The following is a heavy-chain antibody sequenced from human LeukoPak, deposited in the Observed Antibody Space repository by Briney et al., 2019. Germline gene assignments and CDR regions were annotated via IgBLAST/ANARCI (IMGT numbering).Heavy chain of an antibody. CDR2: IYYSGST. CDR3: ARYRSAADFDY. Sequence: SETLSLTCAVSGGSISSSNWWSWVRQPPGKGLEWIGYIYYSGSTNYNPSLKSRVTISVDTSKNQFSLKLSSVTAADTAVYYCARYRSAADFDYWGQGTLVTVSS. CDR1: GGSISSSNW. D-gene: IGHD6-25*01. J-gene: IGHJ4*02. V-gene: IGHV4-4*02.